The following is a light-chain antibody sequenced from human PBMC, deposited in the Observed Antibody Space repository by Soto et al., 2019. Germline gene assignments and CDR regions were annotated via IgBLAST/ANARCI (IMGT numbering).Light chain of an antibody. J-gene: IGLJ2*01. V-gene: IGLV8-61*01. CDR2: STN. CDR1: SGSVSTNYY. CDR3: QSYDSSLSGYVV. Sequence: QTVVTQEPSFSVSPGRTVTLTCGLSSGSVSTNYYPSWYQQTPGQAPRTLIYSTNTRSSGVPDRFSGSILGNKAALTITGAQADDESDYYCQSYDSSLSGYVVFGGGTKLTVL.